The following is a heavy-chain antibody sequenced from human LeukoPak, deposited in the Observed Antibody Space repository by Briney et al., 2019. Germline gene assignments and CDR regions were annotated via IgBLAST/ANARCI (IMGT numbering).Heavy chain of an antibody. Sequence: PSETLSLTCAVYSGSFSGYFWNRLRQPPGKGLEWIGEINHSGGTNYNPSLKSQVTISFDTSKNQFSLKLTSVTAADTAVYYCARSRALVDWGRGTLVTVSS. D-gene: IGHD1-26*01. CDR3: ARSRALVD. J-gene: IGHJ2*01. V-gene: IGHV4-34*01. CDR2: INHSGGT. CDR1: SGSFSGYF.